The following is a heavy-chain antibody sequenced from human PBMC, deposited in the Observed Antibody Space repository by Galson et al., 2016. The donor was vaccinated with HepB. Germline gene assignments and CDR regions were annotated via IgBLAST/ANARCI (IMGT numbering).Heavy chain of an antibody. CDR3: AHRRTSADYGSGKDHYFDY. Sequence: PALVKPTQTLTLTCTFSGFSLTTPGVGVGWIRQPPGKALEWLAFIYWNDDKRYSPSLKSRLTITKDTSKNQVVLTLTNMDPVDTATYYCAHRRTSADYGSGKDHYFDYWGQGTLVTVSS. J-gene: IGHJ4*02. V-gene: IGHV2-5*01. D-gene: IGHD3-10*01. CDR1: GFSLTTPGVG. CDR2: IYWNDDK.